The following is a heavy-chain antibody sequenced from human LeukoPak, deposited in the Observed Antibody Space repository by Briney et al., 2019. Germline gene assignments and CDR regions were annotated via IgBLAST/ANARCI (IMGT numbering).Heavy chain of an antibody. D-gene: IGHD3/OR15-3a*01. CDR1: GFIFSNYG. V-gene: IGHV3-30*18. Sequence: GRSLRLSCAASGFIFSNYGMHWVRQAPGKGLEWVAVISYDGSNQYYADSVKGRFTISRDNSKNTLYLQMNSLRAEDTALYYCAKMGDYYVFSWYFNLWGRGTLVTVSS. CDR3: AKMGDYYVFSWYFNL. J-gene: IGHJ2*01. CDR2: ISYDGSNQ.